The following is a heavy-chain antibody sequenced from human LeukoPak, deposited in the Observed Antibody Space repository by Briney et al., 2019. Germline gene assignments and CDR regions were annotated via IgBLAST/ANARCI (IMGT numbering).Heavy chain of an antibody. J-gene: IGHJ3*02. CDR2: IYYRSKWEI. CDR3: ARGGLVRGTIISLIAFDI. V-gene: IGHV6-1*01. Sequence: WVRQAPGQGLEGMGRIYYRSKWEIDYEVSVTNRISINPDTSKTQFSLQLNSVSPEDTAVYYYARGGLVRGTIISLIAFDIWGRGTTVTASS. D-gene: IGHD3-10*01.